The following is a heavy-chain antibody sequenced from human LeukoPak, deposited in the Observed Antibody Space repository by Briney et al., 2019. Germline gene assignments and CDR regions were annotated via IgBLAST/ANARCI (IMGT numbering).Heavy chain of an antibody. CDR1: GFTFSAYS. CDR3: ARGPTYYDSSGQVPFDY. Sequence: QPGGSLRLSCAASGFTFSAYSMNWVRQAPGKGLEWVSYISSSSSTIYYADSVKGRFTISRDNAKNSLYLQMNSLRAEDTAVYYCARGPTYYDSSGQVPFDYWGQGTLVTVSS. V-gene: IGHV3-48*01. D-gene: IGHD3-22*01. J-gene: IGHJ4*02. CDR2: ISSSSSTI.